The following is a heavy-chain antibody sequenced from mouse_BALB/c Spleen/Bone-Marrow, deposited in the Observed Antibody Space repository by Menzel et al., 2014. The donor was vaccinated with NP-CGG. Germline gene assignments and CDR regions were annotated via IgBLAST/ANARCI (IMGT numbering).Heavy chain of an antibody. CDR3: ARNYRYAWFAY. V-gene: IGHV1-85*01. CDR1: GYTFTSYD. D-gene: IGHD2-14*01. CDR2: IFPGDGGT. Sequence: QVHVKQSGAELVKPGASVKLSCKASGYTFTSYDINWVRQRPEQGLEWIGWIFPGDGGTKCNEEFKGKATLTTDKSSSTAYMQLNRLTFEDSAVYFCARNYRYAWFAYWGQGTLVTVSA. J-gene: IGHJ3*01.